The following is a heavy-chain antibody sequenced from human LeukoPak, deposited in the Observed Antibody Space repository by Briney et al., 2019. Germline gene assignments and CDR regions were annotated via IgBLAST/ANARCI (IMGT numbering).Heavy chain of an antibody. CDR1: GYTFTSYG. Sequence: ASVKVSCKASGYTFTSYGISWVRQAPGQGLEWMGWISAYNGNTNYAQKLQGRVTMTTDTSTSAAYMELRSLRSDDTAVYYCARGLYYYDSGGLPGYWGQGTLVTVSS. J-gene: IGHJ4*02. CDR2: ISAYNGNT. CDR3: ARGLYYYDSGGLPGY. D-gene: IGHD3-22*01. V-gene: IGHV1-18*01.